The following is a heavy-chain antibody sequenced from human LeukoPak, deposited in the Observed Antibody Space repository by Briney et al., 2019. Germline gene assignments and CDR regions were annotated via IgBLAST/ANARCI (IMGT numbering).Heavy chain of an antibody. CDR3: ARGVTPTYYYGSGSHNWFVP. CDR1: GYTFTSYD. CDR2: MNPNSGNT. Sequence: ASVKVSCKASGYTFTSYDINGVRQATGQGLEWMGWMNPNSGNTGYPQKFQGRVTMTRNTSISTAYMEPSSLRSEDTAVYYCARGVTPTYYYGSGSHNWFVPWGQRTLVTVSS. J-gene: IGHJ5*02. V-gene: IGHV1-8*01. D-gene: IGHD3-10*01.